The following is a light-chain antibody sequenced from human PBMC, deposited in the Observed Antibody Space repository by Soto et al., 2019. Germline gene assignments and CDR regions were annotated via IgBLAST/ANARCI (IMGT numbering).Light chain of an antibody. CDR1: QSVSSSY. CDR2: GAS. J-gene: IGKJ1*01. Sequence: EIVLTQSPGTLSLSPGERATLSCRASQSVSSSYLAWYQQKPGQAPRLLLYGASSRATGIPDRFSGSGSGTDFTLTISRLEPEDFAVYYCHQYGGSPRTLGQGTKVDIK. CDR3: HQYGGSPRT. V-gene: IGKV3-20*01.